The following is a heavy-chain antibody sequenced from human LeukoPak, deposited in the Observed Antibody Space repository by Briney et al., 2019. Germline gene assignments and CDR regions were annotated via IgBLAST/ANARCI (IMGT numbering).Heavy chain of an antibody. J-gene: IGHJ4*02. CDR2: IIPILGLT. Sequence: SVKVSCKASGGTFSSYGISWVRQAPGQGLEWMGRIIPILGLTNYAQKFQGRVTITADKSTSTAYMELSSLRSDDTAVYFCARGFGSSSAYVSDFDCWGQGTLVTVSS. CDR3: ARGFGSSSAYVSDFDC. D-gene: IGHD6-19*01. CDR1: GGTFSSYG. V-gene: IGHV1-69*04.